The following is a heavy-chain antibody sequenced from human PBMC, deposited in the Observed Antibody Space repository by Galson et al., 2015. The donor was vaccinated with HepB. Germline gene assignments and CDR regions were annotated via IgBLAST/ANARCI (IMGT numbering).Heavy chain of an antibody. D-gene: IGHD6-19*01. Sequence: SVKVSCKASGYTFTGYYMHWVRQAPGQGLEWMGRINPNSGGTNYAQKFQGRVTMTRDTSISTAYMELSRLRSDDTAVYYCARVPVAGNSGAFDIWGQGTMVTVSS. J-gene: IGHJ3*02. CDR3: ARVPVAGNSGAFDI. V-gene: IGHV1-2*06. CDR1: GYTFTGYY. CDR2: INPNSGGT.